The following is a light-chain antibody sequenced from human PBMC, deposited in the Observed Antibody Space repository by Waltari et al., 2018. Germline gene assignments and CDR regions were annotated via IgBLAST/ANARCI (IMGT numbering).Light chain of an antibody. CDR2: DTS. CDR3: QQRYSWPLT. V-gene: IGKV3-11*01. J-gene: IGKJ4*01. CDR1: QSVSFF. Sequence: EIVLTQSPAIVSLSTGGRATLSCRPSQSVSFFLAWYQQKPGQGPRLLIFDTSNRATGIQARFSGGGSGTDFTLTISSLEPEDFATYYCQQRYSWPLTFGGGTKVEIK.